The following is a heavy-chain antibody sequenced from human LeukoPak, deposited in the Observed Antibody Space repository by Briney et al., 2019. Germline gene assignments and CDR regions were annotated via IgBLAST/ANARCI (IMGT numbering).Heavy chain of an antibody. J-gene: IGHJ3*01. CDR2: IYHSGGT. D-gene: IGHD5-24*01. V-gene: IGHV4-38-2*02. CDR3: ARAVRDGYNNDAFDF. Sequence: PSETLSLTCSVSDYSITSGYYWGWIRQPPGKGLAWIGSIYHSGGTYYNPSLKSRVTISVDTSKNQFSLKLKSVTTADTALYYCARAVRDGYNNDAFDFWGQGTVVTVSS. CDR1: DYSITSGYY.